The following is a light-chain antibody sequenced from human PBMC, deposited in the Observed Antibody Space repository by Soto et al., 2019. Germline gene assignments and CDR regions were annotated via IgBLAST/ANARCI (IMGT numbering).Light chain of an antibody. J-gene: IGKJ1*01. V-gene: IGKV1-5*03. CDR2: KAS. CDR1: QYISSW. Sequence: DIPMTQSPSTLSASVGDRVTITCRASQYISSWLAWYQQKPGKAPKLLIYKASSFESGVPSRFSGSGSGTEFTLTSSSLQPDDFATYYCQQYNSQRTFGQGTKVEIK. CDR3: QQYNSQRT.